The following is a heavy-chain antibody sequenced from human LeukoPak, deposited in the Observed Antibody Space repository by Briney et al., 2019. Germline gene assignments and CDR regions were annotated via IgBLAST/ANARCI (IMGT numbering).Heavy chain of an antibody. CDR2: ISYDGSNK. Sequence: GGSLRLSCAATGFTFSSYGMHWVRQAPGKGLEWVAVISYDGSNKYYADSVKGRFTISRDNSKNTLYLQMNSLRAEDTAIYYCAKSRAAATTLLFDYWGQGTLVTVSS. J-gene: IGHJ4*02. CDR1: GFTFSSYG. CDR3: AKSRAAATTLLFDY. V-gene: IGHV3-30*18. D-gene: IGHD6-13*01.